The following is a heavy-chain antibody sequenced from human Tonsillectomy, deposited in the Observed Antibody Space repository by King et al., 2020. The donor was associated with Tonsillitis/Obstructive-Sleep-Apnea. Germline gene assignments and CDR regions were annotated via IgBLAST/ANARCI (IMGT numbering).Heavy chain of an antibody. CDR3: ARGDDYDNYLDY. V-gene: IGHV4-31*03. CDR1: GGSISSGGYY. Sequence: QLQESGPGLVKPSHTLSLTCTVSGGSISSGGYYWSWIRQHPGKGLEWIGYIYYSGTTYYNPSLKSRVTISVETSQSQFSLKLSSVTAADTAVYYCARGDDYDNYLDYWGQGTLVTVSS. D-gene: IGHD4-17*01. CDR2: IYYSGTT. J-gene: IGHJ4*02.